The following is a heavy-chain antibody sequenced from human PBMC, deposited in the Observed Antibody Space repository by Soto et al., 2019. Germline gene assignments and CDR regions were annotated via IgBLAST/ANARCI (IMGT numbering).Heavy chain of an antibody. J-gene: IGHJ4*02. CDR3: AVAVAGPTAIGY. V-gene: IGHV3-74*01. D-gene: IGHD6-19*01. CDR1: GFTFSSYW. Sequence: EVQLVESGGGLVQPGGSLRLSCAASGFTFSSYWMHWVRQAPGKGLVWVSRINSDGSSTSYADSVKGRFTISRDNAKKTPYLQMNSLRAEDTAVYYCAVAVAGPTAIGYWGQGTLVPVSS. CDR2: INSDGSST.